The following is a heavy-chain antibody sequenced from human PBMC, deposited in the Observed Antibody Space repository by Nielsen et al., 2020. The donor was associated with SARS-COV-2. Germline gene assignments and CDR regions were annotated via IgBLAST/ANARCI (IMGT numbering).Heavy chain of an antibody. CDR2: IRSKANSYAT. CDR1: GFTFSGSA. J-gene: IGHJ4*02. CDR3: TRPVVDDVDY. Sequence: GESLKISCAASGFTFSGSAMHWVRQASGKGLEWVGRIRSKANSYATAYAASVKGRFTISRDDSKNTAYLQMNSLKTEDTAVYYCTRPVVDDVDYWGQGTLVTVPS. V-gene: IGHV3-73*01. D-gene: IGHD2-15*01.